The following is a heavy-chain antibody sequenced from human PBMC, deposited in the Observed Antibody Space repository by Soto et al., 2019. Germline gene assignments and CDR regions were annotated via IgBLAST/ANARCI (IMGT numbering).Heavy chain of an antibody. CDR2: ISAYNGNT. Sequence: VASVKVSCKASGYTFTSYGISWVRQAPGQGLEWMGWISAYNGNTNYAQKLQGRVTMTTDTSTSTAYMELSSLRSEDTAVYYCARGIATGQLDPWGQGTLVTVSS. J-gene: IGHJ5*02. CDR1: GYTFTSYG. V-gene: IGHV1-18*01. D-gene: IGHD2-15*01. CDR3: ARGIATGQLDP.